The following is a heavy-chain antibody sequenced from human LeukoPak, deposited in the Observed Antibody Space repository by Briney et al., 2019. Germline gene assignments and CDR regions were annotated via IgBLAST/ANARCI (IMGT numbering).Heavy chain of an antibody. CDR3: ARTTYYYDSSGYLDY. V-gene: IGHV3-30-3*01. J-gene: IGHJ4*02. CDR1: GFTFSSYA. Sequence: GGSLRLSCAASGFTFSSYAMHWVRQAPGKGLEWVAVISYDGSNKYYADSVKGRFTISRDNSKNTLYLQMNSLRAEDTAVYYCARTTYYYDSSGYLDYWSQGTLVTVSS. D-gene: IGHD3-22*01. CDR2: ISYDGSNK.